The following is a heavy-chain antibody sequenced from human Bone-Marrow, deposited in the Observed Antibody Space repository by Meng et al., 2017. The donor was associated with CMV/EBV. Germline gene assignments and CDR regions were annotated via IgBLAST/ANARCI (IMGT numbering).Heavy chain of an antibody. V-gene: IGHV3-23*03. Sequence: GESLKISCAASGFTFSSYAMSWVRQAPGKGLEWVSVIYSGGSSTYYADSVKGRFTISRDNSKNTLYLQMNSLRAEDTAVYYCAKEGAGLTGNFDYWGQGTLVTASS. CDR1: GFTFSSYA. J-gene: IGHJ4*02. CDR3: AKEGAGLTGNFDY. CDR2: IYSGGSST. D-gene: IGHD1-20*01.